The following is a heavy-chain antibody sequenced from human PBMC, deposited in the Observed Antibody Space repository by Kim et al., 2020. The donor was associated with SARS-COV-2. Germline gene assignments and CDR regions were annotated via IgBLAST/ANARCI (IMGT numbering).Heavy chain of an antibody. J-gene: IGHJ3*02. CDR3: ARGPRPPAFDI. CDR2: T. Sequence: TNDAPKHQGRVTMTTDTSTSTAYMELRSLRSDDTAVYYCARGPRPPAFDIWGQGTMVTVSS. V-gene: IGHV1-18*01.